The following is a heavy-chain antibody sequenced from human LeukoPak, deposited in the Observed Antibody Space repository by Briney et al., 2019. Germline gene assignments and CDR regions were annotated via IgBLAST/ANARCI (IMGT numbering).Heavy chain of an antibody. Sequence: PSETLSLTCIVSGGSIDSGGFYWGWIRQPPGKGPEWIGTVYYTGTAYYNPSLQSRVTISVDTSKNQFSLKLSSVTAADTAVYYCARDYGSGSYWGNWFDPWGQGTLVTVSS. CDR2: VYYTGTA. CDR1: GGSIDSGGFY. D-gene: IGHD3-10*01. J-gene: IGHJ5*02. V-gene: IGHV4-39*07. CDR3: ARDYGSGSYWGNWFDP.